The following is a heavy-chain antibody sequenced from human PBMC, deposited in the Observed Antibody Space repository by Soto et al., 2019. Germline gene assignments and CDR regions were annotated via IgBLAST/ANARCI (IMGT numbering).Heavy chain of an antibody. CDR3: ARGPGGPDGPGDY. J-gene: IGHJ4*02. CDR2: INAGNGNT. V-gene: IGHV1-3*01. D-gene: IGHD2-15*01. Sequence: QVQLVQSGAEVKKPGASVKVSCKASGYTFTSYAMHWVRQAPGQRVEWMGWINAGNGNTKYSQKFQGRVTSTRDTSASTAYMELSSLRSEDTAVYYCARGPGGPDGPGDYWGQGTLVTVSS. CDR1: GYTFTSYA.